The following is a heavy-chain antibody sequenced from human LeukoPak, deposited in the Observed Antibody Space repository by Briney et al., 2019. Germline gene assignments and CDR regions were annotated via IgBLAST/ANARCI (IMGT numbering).Heavy chain of an antibody. Sequence: SVKVSCKASGGTFSSYAISWVRQAPGQGLEWMGGIIPIFGTANYAQKFQGRVTITTDESTSTAYMELSSLRSEDTAVYYCARVLALITMIVVVITGARGQGTLVTVSS. J-gene: IGHJ4*02. V-gene: IGHV1-69*05. CDR1: GGTFSSYA. D-gene: IGHD3-22*01. CDR3: ARVLALITMIVVVITGA. CDR2: IIPIFGTA.